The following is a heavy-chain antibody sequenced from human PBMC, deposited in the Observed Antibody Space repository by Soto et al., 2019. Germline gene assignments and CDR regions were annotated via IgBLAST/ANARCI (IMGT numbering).Heavy chain of an antibody. Sequence: EVQLVESGGGLVQPGGSLRLSCAASGFTFSSYWMHWVRQAPGKGLVWVSRINSDGSSTSYADSVKGRFTISRDNAKNPLYLQMNSLRAEDTAVYYCARVTPGDSYYYYGKDVWRQGTTLTVSS. CDR1: GFTFSSYW. J-gene: IGHJ6*02. CDR3: ARVTPGDSYYYYGKDV. V-gene: IGHV3-74*01. D-gene: IGHD1-26*01. CDR2: INSDGSST.